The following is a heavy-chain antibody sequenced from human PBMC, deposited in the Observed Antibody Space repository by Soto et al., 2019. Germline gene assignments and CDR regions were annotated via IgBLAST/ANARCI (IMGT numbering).Heavy chain of an antibody. CDR2: ISAYNGNT. D-gene: IGHD3-16*02. CDR3: ASDGTNYDYSWGSYRYSLY. J-gene: IGHJ4*02. Sequence: QVQLVQSGAEVKKPGASVKVSCKASGYTFTSYGISWVRQAPGQGLEWMGWISAYNGNTNYAQKLQGRVTMTTDTYTSRAYMELSGLRSDDTAVYCCASDGTNYDYSWGSYRYSLYWGQGTLVTVSS. CDR1: GYTFTSYG. V-gene: IGHV1-18*01.